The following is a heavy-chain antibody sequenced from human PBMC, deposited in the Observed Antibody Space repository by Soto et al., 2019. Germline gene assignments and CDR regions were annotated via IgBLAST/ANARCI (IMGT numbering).Heavy chain of an antibody. Sequence: QVQLVQSGAEVKKPGSSVKVSCKASGGTFSSYAISWVRQAPGQGLEWMGGIIPVFGTGIYAQKFQGRVTIPADKSTNTAYMELSSLSSEDKAVYFCARVGGTGGYTYGLDYWGQGTLVTVSS. V-gene: IGHV1-69*06. CDR3: ARVGGTGGYTYGLDY. CDR2: IIPVFGTG. D-gene: IGHD5-18*01. J-gene: IGHJ4*02. CDR1: GGTFSSYA.